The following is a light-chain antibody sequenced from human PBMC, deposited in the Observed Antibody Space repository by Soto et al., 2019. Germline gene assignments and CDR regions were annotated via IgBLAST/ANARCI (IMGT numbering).Light chain of an antibody. CDR1: QGIGVY. Sequence: DIQMTQSPSSVSASLGDRVTITCRASQGIGVYLAWFQQKPGNVPKLLIYAASTLQSGVPSRFSGSGSGTDFTLAISSLQPEDVATYYCQKYNSAPLTFGGGTKVEIK. V-gene: IGKV1-27*01. CDR3: QKYNSAPLT. CDR2: AAS. J-gene: IGKJ4*01.